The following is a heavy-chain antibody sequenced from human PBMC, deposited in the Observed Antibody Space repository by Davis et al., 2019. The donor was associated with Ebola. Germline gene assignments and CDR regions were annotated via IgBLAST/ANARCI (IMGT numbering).Heavy chain of an antibody. D-gene: IGHD2-21*02. Sequence: MPSETLSLTCAVYGGSFSGYYWSWIRQPPGKGLEWIGEINHSGSTNYNPSLKSRVTISVDTSKNQFSLKVSSVTAADTAVYYCARWGLGVTPNWYFDLWGRGTLVSVSS. CDR3: ARWGLGVTPNWYFDL. CDR1: GGSFSGYY. CDR2: INHSGST. J-gene: IGHJ2*01. V-gene: IGHV4-34*01.